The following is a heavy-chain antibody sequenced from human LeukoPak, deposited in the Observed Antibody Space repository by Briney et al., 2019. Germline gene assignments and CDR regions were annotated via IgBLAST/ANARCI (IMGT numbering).Heavy chain of an antibody. D-gene: IGHD4-23*01. V-gene: IGHV3-20*04. Sequence: GGSLSLSCAASGFTFDDYGMSWVRQAPGKGLEWVSGINWNGGSTGYADSVKGRFTISRYNAKNSLYLQMNSLRAEYTALYYCARDQSSGYGGNSGYWGQGTLVTVSS. J-gene: IGHJ4*02. CDR1: GFTFDDYG. CDR3: ARDQSSGYGGNSGY. CDR2: INWNGGST.